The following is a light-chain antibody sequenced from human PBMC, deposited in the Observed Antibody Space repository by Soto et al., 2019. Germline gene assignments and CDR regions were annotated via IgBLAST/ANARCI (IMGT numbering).Light chain of an antibody. J-gene: IGKJ2*01. CDR1: QTVLYW. CDR2: DAS. V-gene: IGKV1-5*01. CDR3: QQYSAFPYT. Sequence: DIQMTQSPSTLTASVGDRVTITCRASQTVLYWLAWYQHKPGRAPRLLIYDASSLQSGVPSRFTGSGSGTEFSIPITSLQADDFATYYCQQYSAFPYTFGQGTKLEI.